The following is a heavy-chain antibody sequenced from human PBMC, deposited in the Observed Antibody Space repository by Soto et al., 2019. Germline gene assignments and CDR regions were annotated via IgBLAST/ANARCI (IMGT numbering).Heavy chain of an antibody. CDR2: MYFGGSF. J-gene: IGHJ5*02. V-gene: IGHV4-59*02. D-gene: IGHD3-22*01. CDR1: GASVSHGY. CDR3: ARSYYDSTGFAVDP. Sequence: QMQLQASGPGLVKPSETLSLTCNVSGASVSHGYWSWIRQPPGKALEWIGFMYFGGSFNCNPSLTSRATISVETSKNQFSMKLTSVTASDTAVYYCARSYYDSTGFAVDPWGQGTLVTVSS.